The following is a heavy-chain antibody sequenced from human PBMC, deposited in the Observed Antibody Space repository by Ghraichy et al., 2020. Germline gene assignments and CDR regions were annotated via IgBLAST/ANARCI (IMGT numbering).Heavy chain of an antibody. CDR1: GFTFSTYD. J-gene: IGHJ3*02. D-gene: IGHD6-19*01. CDR3: ARGNAFTSGRYGTAFDI. V-gene: IGHV3-13*05. CDR2: IGYASDP. Sequence: GGSLRLSCAVSGFTFSTYDMHWVRQVTGKGLEWVSGIGYASDPSYAGSVQGRFTISRENAKNSLYLQMNSLRVGDTAVYYCARGNAFTSGRYGTAFDIWGQGTLVTVSS.